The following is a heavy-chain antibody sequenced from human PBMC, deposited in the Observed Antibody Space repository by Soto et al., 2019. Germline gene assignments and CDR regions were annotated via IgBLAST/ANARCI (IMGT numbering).Heavy chain of an antibody. J-gene: IGHJ4*02. D-gene: IGHD6-19*01. CDR1: GGSISSYY. CDR2: IYYSGST. CDR3: ARENGSGSGWRGYFDY. V-gene: IGHV4-59*01. Sequence: SETLSLTCTVSGGSISSYYWSWIRQPPGKGLEWIGYIYYSGSTNYNPSLKSRVTISVDTSKNQFSLKLSSVTAADTAVYYCARENGSGSGWRGYFDYWSQGTLVTVSS.